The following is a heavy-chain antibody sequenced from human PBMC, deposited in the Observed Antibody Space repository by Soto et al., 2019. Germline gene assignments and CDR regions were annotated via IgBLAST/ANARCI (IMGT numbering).Heavy chain of an antibody. CDR1: GYSFTSLD. V-gene: IGHV1-8*01. CDR2: MQPSSGRT. D-gene: IGHD1-26*01. Sequence: QVQLVQSGAEVREPGASVKVSCKASGYSFTSLDINWVRQTTGQGLEWMGWMQPSSGRTGYAQKFQGRVTMTTDTSRNTAYMELSSLTSDDTAFYYCARGVTAGVDYWGQGTLVTVSS. CDR3: ARGVTAGVDY. J-gene: IGHJ4*02.